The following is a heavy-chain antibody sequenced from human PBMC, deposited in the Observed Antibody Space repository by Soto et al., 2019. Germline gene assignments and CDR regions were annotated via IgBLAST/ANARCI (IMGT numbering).Heavy chain of an antibody. V-gene: IGHV3-74*01. J-gene: IGHJ3*02. CDR3: AREGGRWADAFET. CDR1: GFTFSSYW. D-gene: IGHD1-26*01. Sequence: GGSLRLSCAASGFTFSSYWMHWVRQAPGKGLVWVSRINSDGSSTSYADSVKGRFTISRDNAKNTLYLQMNSLRAEDTAVYYCAREGGRWADAFETWGQRKMVTVS. CDR2: INSDGSST.